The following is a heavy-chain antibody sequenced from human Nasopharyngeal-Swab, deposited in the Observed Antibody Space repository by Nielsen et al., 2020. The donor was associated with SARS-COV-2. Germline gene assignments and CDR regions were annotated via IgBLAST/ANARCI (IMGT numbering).Heavy chain of an antibody. Sequence: GESLKISCAASGFTFSSYEMNWVRQAPGKGLEWVSYISSSGSTIYYADSVKGRFTISRANAKNSLYLQMNSLRAEDTAVYYCAREGRVYDFWSGYYMDAFDIWGQGTMVTVSS. V-gene: IGHV3-48*03. CDR3: AREGRVYDFWSGYYMDAFDI. D-gene: IGHD3-3*01. CDR2: ISSSGSTI. J-gene: IGHJ3*02. CDR1: GFTFSSYE.